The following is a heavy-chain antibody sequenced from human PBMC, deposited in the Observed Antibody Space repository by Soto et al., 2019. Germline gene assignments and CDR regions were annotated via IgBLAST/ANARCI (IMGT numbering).Heavy chain of an antibody. V-gene: IGHV1-69*01. CDR1: GGTFSSFG. CDR2: VIPVFGRP. Sequence: QVQLVQSGAELKKPGSSVKVSCKASGGTFSSFGISWVRQAPGQGLEWMGGVIPVFGRPTYAQRFRGRLTLTADESKNTAYMELIDLRSEDTAVYDSARKGSGDNIWVHGTQVTVSA. D-gene: IGHD5-12*01. J-gene: IGHJ1*01. CDR3: ARKGSGDNI.